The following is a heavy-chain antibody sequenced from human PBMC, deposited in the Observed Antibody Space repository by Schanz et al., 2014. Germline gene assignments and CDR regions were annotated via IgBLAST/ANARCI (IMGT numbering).Heavy chain of an antibody. D-gene: IGHD5-12*01. CDR3: ARGIGGYGANNYFDY. CDR2: INTGSGDT. Sequence: QVQLVESGGGVVQPGRSLRLSCAASGFAFSVYGMHWVRQAPGQRLEWMGWINTGSGDTKYSQNFQGRVTITRDTSASTAYMELSSLRSEDTAVYSCARGIGGYGANNYFDYWGQGTLVTVSS. CDR1: GFAFSVYG. V-gene: IGHV1-3*04. J-gene: IGHJ4*02.